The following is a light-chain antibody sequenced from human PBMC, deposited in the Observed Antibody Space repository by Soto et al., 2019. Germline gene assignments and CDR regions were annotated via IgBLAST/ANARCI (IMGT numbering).Light chain of an antibody. Sequence: QAVVTQPPSVSGAPGQRVTISCTGSSSNIGAGYDVHWYQHLPGTAPKLLIYGNTNRPSGVPDRFSGSKSGTSASLAITGLQAEDEADYYCQSYGGSLSGVLFGGGTQLTVL. CDR3: QSYGGSLSGVL. V-gene: IGLV1-40*01. J-gene: IGLJ2*01. CDR2: GNT. CDR1: SSNIGAGYD.